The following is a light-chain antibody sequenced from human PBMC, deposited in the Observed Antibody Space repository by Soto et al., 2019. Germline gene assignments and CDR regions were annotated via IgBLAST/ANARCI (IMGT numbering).Light chain of an antibody. Sequence: DIQLTQSPSFLSASVGDRVTITCRASQGISSYLAWYQQKPGKAPKLLIYAASTLQSGVPSRFSGSGSGTEFTLTISSLRPEDFATYYCQQLNSYVFTFGPGTKVDIK. J-gene: IGKJ3*01. CDR2: AAS. CDR3: QQLNSYVFT. V-gene: IGKV1-9*01. CDR1: QGISSY.